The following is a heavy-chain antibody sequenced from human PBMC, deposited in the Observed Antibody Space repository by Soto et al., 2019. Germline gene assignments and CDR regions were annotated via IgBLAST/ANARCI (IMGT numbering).Heavy chain of an antibody. D-gene: IGHD7-27*01. J-gene: IGHJ5*01. CDR3: ARGRYCLTGRCFPNWFDS. CDR1: GDSISNLDYF. CDR2: IYKSATT. V-gene: IGHV4-30-4*01. Sequence: SETLSLTCSVSGDSISNLDYFWAWIRQPPGQALEYIGYIYKSATTYYNPSFESRVAISVDTSKSQFSLNVTSVTAADTAVYFCARGRYCLTGRCFPNWFDSWGQGALVTGLL.